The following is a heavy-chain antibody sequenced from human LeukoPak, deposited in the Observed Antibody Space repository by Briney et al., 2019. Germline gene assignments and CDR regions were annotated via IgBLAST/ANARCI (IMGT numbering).Heavy chain of an antibody. J-gene: IGHJ4*02. CDR1: GFTFSSYA. D-gene: IGHD3-3*01. CDR3: ARDSRATIFGVVISPVDY. V-gene: IGHV3-64*01. Sequence: GGSLRLSCAASGFTFSSYAMHWVRQAPGKGLEYVSAISSNGGSTYYANSVKGRFTISRDNSKNTLYLQMGSLRAEDMAVYYCARDSRATIFGVVISPVDYWGQGTLVTVSS. CDR2: ISSNGGST.